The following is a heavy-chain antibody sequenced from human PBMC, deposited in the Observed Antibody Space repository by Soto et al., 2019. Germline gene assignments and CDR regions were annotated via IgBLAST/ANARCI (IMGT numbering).Heavy chain of an antibody. V-gene: IGHV4-31*01. CDR3: ERDSDGSGSYNY. CDR1: GGSIRSGGYY. J-gene: IGHJ4*02. CDR2: VYYSETT. Sequence: QVQLQESGPGLVKPSQTLFLTWTVSGGSIRSGGYYWRWIRQHPGKGMEWIGYVYYSETTYYNPSLNSPVTISVATSKNHFSLKLSSMTAADTAVYYCERDSDGSGSYNYWGQGTLVTVSS. D-gene: IGHD3-10*01.